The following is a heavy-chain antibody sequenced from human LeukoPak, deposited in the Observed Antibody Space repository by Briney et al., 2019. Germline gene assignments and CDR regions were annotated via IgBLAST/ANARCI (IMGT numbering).Heavy chain of an antibody. J-gene: IGHJ4*02. D-gene: IGHD1-1*01. CDR3: ARQMTVGWTDEGPFDN. V-gene: IGHV4-39*01. CDR2: MSYSGTT. Sequence: YPSETLSLTCTVSGGSISSYYWGWIRQPPGEGPDWIGSMSYSGTTYYNPSFNSRVTMSVDTSENQFSLRLSSVTAADTAVYYCARQMTVGWTDEGPFDNWGQGALVTVPS. CDR1: GGSISSYY.